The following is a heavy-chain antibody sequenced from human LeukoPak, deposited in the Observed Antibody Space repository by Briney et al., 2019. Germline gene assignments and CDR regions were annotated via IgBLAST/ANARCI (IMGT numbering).Heavy chain of an antibody. D-gene: IGHD3-16*01. CDR3: AIWGGGEAFDY. J-gene: IGHJ4*02. Sequence: GGSLRLSCAASGFTFSSYAMSWVRQAPGQGLEWVSAISGSGGSTYYADSVKGRFTISSDNSKNTLYLQMNSLRAEDAAVYYSAIWGGGEAFDYWGQGTLVTVSS. CDR2: ISGSGGST. V-gene: IGHV3-23*01. CDR1: GFTFSSYA.